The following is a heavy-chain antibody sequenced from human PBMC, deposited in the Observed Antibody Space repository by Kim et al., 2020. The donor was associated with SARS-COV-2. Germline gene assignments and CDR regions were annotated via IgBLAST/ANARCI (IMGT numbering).Heavy chain of an antibody. D-gene: IGHD4-17*01. CDR1: GGSISSYY. Sequence: SETLSLTCTVSGGSISSYYWSWIRQPPGKGLEWIGYIYYSGSTNYNPSLKSRVTISVDTSKNQFSLKLSSVTAADTAVYYCASYGYSSWFDPWGQGTLVTVSS. CDR3: ASYGYSSWFDP. J-gene: IGHJ5*02. CDR2: IYYSGST. V-gene: IGHV4-59*01.